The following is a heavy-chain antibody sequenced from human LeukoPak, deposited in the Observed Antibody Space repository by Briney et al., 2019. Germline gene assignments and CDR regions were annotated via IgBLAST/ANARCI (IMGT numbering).Heavy chain of an antibody. Sequence: GGSLRLSCAASGFTFSSYWMTWVRQAPGKGLEWVGNIKGDGSEKYYVDSVKGRFTISRDNAKNSLYLQMNSLRAEDTAVYYCARANMVRGVGSFFDRNWFDPWGQGTLVTVSS. CDR2: IKGDGSEK. CDR1: GFTFSSYW. D-gene: IGHD3-10*01. CDR3: ARANMVRGVGSFFDRNWFDP. J-gene: IGHJ5*02. V-gene: IGHV3-7*03.